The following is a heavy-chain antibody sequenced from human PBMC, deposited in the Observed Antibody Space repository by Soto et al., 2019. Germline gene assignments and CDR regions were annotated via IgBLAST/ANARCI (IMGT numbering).Heavy chain of an antibody. CDR2: ISSSSYI. V-gene: IGHV3-21*01. CDR1: GFTFSSYS. J-gene: IGHJ5*02. CDR3: ARDANYDFWSGYSIQNWFDP. Sequence: LRLSCAASGFTFSSYSMNWVRQAPGKGLEWVSSISSSSYIYYADSVKGRFTISRDNAKNSLYLQMNSLRAEDTAVYYCARDANYDFWSGYSIQNWFDPWGQGTLVTVSS. D-gene: IGHD3-3*01.